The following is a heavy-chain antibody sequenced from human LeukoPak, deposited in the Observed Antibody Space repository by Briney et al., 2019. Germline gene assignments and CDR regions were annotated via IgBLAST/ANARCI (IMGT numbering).Heavy chain of an antibody. CDR3: AKDLDDVLSGFLGFDY. Sequence: PGGSLRLSCAASGFAFSSYAMTWVRQVPGKGLEFVSAISGLGVKTYYADSVKGRFTISRDNSKNTLYLQMNSLRVEDTAVYFCAKDLDDVLSGFLGFDYWGQGTLVTVSS. D-gene: IGHD3-9*01. CDR1: GFAFSSYA. J-gene: IGHJ4*02. V-gene: IGHV3-23*01. CDR2: ISGLGVKT.